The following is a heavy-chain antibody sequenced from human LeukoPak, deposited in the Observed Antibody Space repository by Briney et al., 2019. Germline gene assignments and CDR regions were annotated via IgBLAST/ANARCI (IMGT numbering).Heavy chain of an antibody. V-gene: IGHV4-39*07. CDR3: ARVRIAAAGYDAFDI. CDR2: IYYSGST. D-gene: IGHD6-13*01. CDR1: GGSISSSSYY. Sequence: SETLSLTGTVSGGSISSSSYYWGWIRQPPGKGLEWIGSIYYSGSTYYNPCLKSRVTISVDTSKNQFSLKLSSVTAADTAVYYCARVRIAAAGYDAFDIWGQGTMVTVSS. J-gene: IGHJ3*02.